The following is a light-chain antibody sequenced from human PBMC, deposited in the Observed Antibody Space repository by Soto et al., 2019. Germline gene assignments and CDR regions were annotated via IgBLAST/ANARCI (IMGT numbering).Light chain of an antibody. CDR1: SSNIGAGYD. V-gene: IGLV1-40*01. Sequence: QSVLTQPPSVSGAPGQRVTISCTGSSSNIGAGYDVHWYQQLPGTAPKLLIYGNSNRPSGVPDRFSGSKSGTSASLAITGLQAEDEADYYCQSYDSSLSHNYVFGTGTKVTV. J-gene: IGLJ1*01. CDR2: GNS. CDR3: QSYDSSLSHNYV.